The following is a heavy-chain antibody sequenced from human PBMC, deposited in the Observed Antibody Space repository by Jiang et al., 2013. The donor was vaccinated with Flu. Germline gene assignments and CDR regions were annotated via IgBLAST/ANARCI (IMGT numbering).Heavy chain of an antibody. V-gene: IGHV3-30*18. CDR1: GFTFSSYG. Sequence: SGFTFSSYGMHWVRQAPGKGLEWVAVISYDGSNKYYADSVKGRFTISRDNSKNTLYLQMNSLRAEDTAVYYCAKDREGGSLNFDYWGQGTLVTVSS. CDR2: ISYDGSNK. CDR3: AKDREGGSLNFDY. D-gene: IGHD2-15*01. J-gene: IGHJ4*02.